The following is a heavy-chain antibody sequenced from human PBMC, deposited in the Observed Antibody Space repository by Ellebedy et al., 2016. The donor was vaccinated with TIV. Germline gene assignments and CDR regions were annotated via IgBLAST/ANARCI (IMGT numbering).Heavy chain of an antibody. CDR1: GFTFSSYW. V-gene: IGHV3-74*01. D-gene: IGHD1-14*01. CDR3: VRGGTAMIPGAISHALDA. Sequence: GGSLRLSCAASGFTFSSYWLHWVRQAPGKGLMWVARISSDAKTTSYADSVKGRFTISRDNTKNTLDLQMNSLRAEDTAVYYCVRGGTAMIPGAISHALDAWGQGTLVAVSS. J-gene: IGHJ5*02. CDR2: ISSDAKTT.